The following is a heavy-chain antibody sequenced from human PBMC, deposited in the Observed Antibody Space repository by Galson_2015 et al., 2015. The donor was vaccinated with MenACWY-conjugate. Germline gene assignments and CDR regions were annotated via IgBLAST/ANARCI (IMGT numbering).Heavy chain of an antibody. D-gene: IGHD3-16*01. Sequence: ETLSLTCSVSGDSISGYYWSWIRQPPGKRLEWIGSIYYTWSTTYNPSLTTRVTLSVETSKIQFSLNLTSVTAADTAVYYCVRQGGDDAFNVWGQGTMVAVAS. CDR3: VRQGGDDAFNV. V-gene: IGHV4-59*08. CDR2: IYYTWST. J-gene: IGHJ3*01. CDR1: GDSISGYY.